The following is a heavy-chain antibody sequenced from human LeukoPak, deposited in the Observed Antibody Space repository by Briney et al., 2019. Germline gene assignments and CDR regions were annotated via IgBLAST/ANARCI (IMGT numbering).Heavy chain of an antibody. CDR1: GGTFTSYT. Sequence: SVKVSCKASGGTFTSYTISWVRQAPARGLEWMGRINPIHGIANYAQKFQERVTITSDKSTSTAYMELSSLRSEDTAVYYCAGGYSSSTDYWGQGTLVTVSS. D-gene: IGHD6-13*01. V-gene: IGHV1-69*02. CDR2: INPIHGIA. CDR3: AGGYSSSTDY. J-gene: IGHJ4*02.